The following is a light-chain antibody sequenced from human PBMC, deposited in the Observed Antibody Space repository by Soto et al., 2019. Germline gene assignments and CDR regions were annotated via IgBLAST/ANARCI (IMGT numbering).Light chain of an antibody. J-gene: IGLJ1*01. CDR3: SSYTSSRTLV. CDR1: SSDVGGYNY. CDR2: EVS. V-gene: IGLV2-14*01. Sequence: QSVLTQPASVSGSPGQSITISCTGTSSDVGGYNYVSWYQQHPGKAPKVMIYEVSNRPSGVSNRFSGSKSANTASLTISGLQAEDEADYYCSSYTSSRTLVFGTGTKVTVL.